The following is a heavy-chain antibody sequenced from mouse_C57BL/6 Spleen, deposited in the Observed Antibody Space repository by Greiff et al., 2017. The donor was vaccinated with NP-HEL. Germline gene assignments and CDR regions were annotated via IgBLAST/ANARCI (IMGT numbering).Heavy chain of an antibody. J-gene: IGHJ4*01. D-gene: IGHD1-1*01. CDR2: IDPEDGET. V-gene: IGHV14-2*01. CDR1: GFNIKDYY. Sequence: EVQLQQSGAELVKPGASVKLSCTASGFNIKDYYMHWVKQRTEQGLEWIGRIDPEDGETKYDPKFQGKATITADTSSNTAYLQLSSLTSEDTAVYYVARSPGSSFYAMDYWGQGTSVTVSS. CDR3: ARSPGSSFYAMDY.